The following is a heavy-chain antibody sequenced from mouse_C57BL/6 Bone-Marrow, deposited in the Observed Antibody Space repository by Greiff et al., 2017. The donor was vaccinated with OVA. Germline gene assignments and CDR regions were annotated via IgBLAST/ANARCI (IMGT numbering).Heavy chain of an antibody. D-gene: IGHD1-1*01. V-gene: IGHV3-6*01. CDR1: GYSITSGYY. CDR3: ARDYYGSSLHWYFDV. CDR2: ISYDGSN. Sequence: EVKVEESGPGLVKPSQSLSLTCSVTGYSITSGYYWNWIRQFPGNKLEWMGYISYDGSNNYNPSLKNRISITRDTSKNQFFLKLNSVTTEDTATYYCARDYYGSSLHWYFDVWGTGTTVTVSS. J-gene: IGHJ1*03.